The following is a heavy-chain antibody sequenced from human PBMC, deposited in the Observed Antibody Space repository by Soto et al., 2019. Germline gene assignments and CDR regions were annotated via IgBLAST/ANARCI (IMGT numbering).Heavy chain of an antibody. Sequence: SETLSLTCAVYGGSFSGYYWSWIRQPPGKGLEWIGEINHSGSTNYNPSLKSRVTISVDTSKNQFSLKLSSVTAADTAVYYCASNVVVPAAPSGWFDPWGQGTLVTVS. CDR3: ASNVVVPAAPSGWFDP. D-gene: IGHD2-2*01. CDR1: GGSFSGYY. J-gene: IGHJ5*02. V-gene: IGHV4-34*01. CDR2: INHSGST.